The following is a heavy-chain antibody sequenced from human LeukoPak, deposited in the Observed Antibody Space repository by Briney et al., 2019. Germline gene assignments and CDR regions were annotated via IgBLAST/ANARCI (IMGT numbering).Heavy chain of an antibody. CDR1: GGSISSSSYY. D-gene: IGHD3-22*01. V-gene: IGHV4-39*07. CDR2: IYYSGST. Sequence: SGTLSLTCTVSGGSISSSSYYWGWIRQPPGKGLEWIGSIYYSGSTYYNPSLKSRVTISVDTSKNQFSLKLSSVTAADTAVYYCARASRYYYYDSSGYYGYWGQGTLVTVSS. J-gene: IGHJ4*02. CDR3: ARASRYYYYDSSGYYGY.